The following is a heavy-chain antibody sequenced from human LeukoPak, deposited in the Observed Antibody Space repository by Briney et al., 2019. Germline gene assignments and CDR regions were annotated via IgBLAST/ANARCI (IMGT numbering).Heavy chain of an antibody. CDR2: ISSSGTTI. Sequence: GGSLRLPXAASGFTFSSYEMNWVRQAPGKGLEWVSCISSSGTTIYYVDSVKGRFAISRDNAKNSLYLQMNSLRAEDTAVYYCARNNYYYESSGYFRHDVWGQGTLVTVSS. J-gene: IGHJ4*02. D-gene: IGHD3-22*01. CDR1: GFTFSSYE. V-gene: IGHV3-48*03. CDR3: ARNNYYYESSGYFRHDV.